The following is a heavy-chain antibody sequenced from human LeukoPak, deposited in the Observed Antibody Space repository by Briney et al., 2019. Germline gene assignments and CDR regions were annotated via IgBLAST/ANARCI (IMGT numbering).Heavy chain of an antibody. CDR3: VRGGLRIDDDY. CDR2: MNPNSGNT. Sequence: ASVKVSCKASGGTFSSYAISWVRQAPGQGLEWMGWMNPNSGNTGCAQKFQGRVTMTRNTSISTAYMELSSLRSEDTAVYYCVRGGLRIDDDYWGQGTLVTVSS. D-gene: IGHD2/OR15-2a*01. V-gene: IGHV1-8*02. CDR1: GGTFSSYA. J-gene: IGHJ4*02.